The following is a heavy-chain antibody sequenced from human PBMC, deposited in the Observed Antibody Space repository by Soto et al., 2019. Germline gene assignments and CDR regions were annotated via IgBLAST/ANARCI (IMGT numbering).Heavy chain of an antibody. D-gene: IGHD2-2*01. CDR2: ITGSGGGT. Sequence: EVQLLESGGGLVQPGGSLRLSCAASGFMFANYAMGWVRQAPGRGLEWVSAITGSGGGTYYADSVKGRVTVSRDNSKNTLYLQMHSLIVEDTAIFFCEKWDTHGIMPPPVVGNYYYYDMDVWGQGTTVTVSS. CDR1: GFMFANYA. CDR3: EKWDTHGIMPPPVVGNYYYYDMDV. V-gene: IGHV3-23*01. J-gene: IGHJ6*02.